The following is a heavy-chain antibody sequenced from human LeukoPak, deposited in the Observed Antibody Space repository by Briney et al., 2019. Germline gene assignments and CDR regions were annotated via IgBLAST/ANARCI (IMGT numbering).Heavy chain of an antibody. CDR3: AVQSARDYYYYYMDV. D-gene: IGHD6-6*01. Sequence: GASVKVSCKASGGTFSSYAISWVRQAPGQGLEWMGGIIPIFGTANYAQKFQGRVTITADKSTSTAYMELSSLRSEDTAVYYYAVQSARDYYYYYMDVWGKGTTVTASS. CDR1: GGTFSSYA. J-gene: IGHJ6*03. CDR2: IIPIFGTA. V-gene: IGHV1-69*06.